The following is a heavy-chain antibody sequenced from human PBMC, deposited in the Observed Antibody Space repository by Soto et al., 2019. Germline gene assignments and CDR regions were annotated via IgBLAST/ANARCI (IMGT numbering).Heavy chain of an antibody. CDR3: VKDPVSGGSGGDWFDY. CDR2: MSGNGGRI. V-gene: IGHV3-23*01. D-gene: IGHD2-21*02. J-gene: IGHJ4*02. Sequence: GGSLRLSCAVSGFTFSNYAMTWVRQAPGPGLERVSLMSGNGGRIVYADSVQGRLTISCVNSKNKLYLQKNSLRLEDTAVYYYVKDPVSGGSGGDWFDYWGQGTLVTVSS. CDR1: GFTFSNYA.